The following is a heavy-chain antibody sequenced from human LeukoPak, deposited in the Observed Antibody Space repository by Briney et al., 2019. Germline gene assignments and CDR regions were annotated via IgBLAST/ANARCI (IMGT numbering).Heavy chain of an antibody. CDR1: GFTFSSYW. CDR3: ARDLLLWFGEAGPFDY. J-gene: IGHJ4*02. D-gene: IGHD3-10*01. Sequence: PGGSLRLSCAASGFTFSSYWMSWVRQAPGKGLEWVANIKQDGSEKYYVDSVKGRFTISRDNAKNSLYLQMNSLRAEDTAVHYCARDLLLWFGEAGPFDYWGQGTLVTVSS. CDR2: IKQDGSEK. V-gene: IGHV3-7*01.